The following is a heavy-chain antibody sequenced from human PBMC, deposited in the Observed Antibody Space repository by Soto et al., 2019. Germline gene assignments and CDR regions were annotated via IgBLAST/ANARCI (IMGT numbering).Heavy chain of an antibody. J-gene: IGHJ6*02. Sequence: GGSLRLSCAASGFTFDDYTMHWARQAPGKGLEWVSLISWDGGSTYYADSVKGRFTISRDNSKNSLYLQMNSLRTEDTALYYCAKDIRHDYYYCGMDVWGQGTTVTVSS. V-gene: IGHV3-43*01. CDR2: ISWDGGST. CDR3: AKDIRHDYYYCGMDV. CDR1: GFTFDDYT.